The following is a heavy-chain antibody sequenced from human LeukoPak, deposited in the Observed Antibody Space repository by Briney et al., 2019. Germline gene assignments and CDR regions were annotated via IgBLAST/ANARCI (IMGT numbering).Heavy chain of an antibody. D-gene: IGHD3-22*01. J-gene: IGHJ4*02. CDR2: IWYDGSKQ. CDR3: ARDSAPVSYYYDSSGYYYS. Sequence: PGGSLRLSCTVSGFIFSNYGFHWVRQAPGKGLEWVAVIWYDGSKQYYADSVKGRFTISRDGSKNTLYLQVNSLGAEDTAVYYCARDSAPVSYYYDSSGYYYSWGQGTLVTVSS. V-gene: IGHV3-33*01. CDR1: GFIFSNYG.